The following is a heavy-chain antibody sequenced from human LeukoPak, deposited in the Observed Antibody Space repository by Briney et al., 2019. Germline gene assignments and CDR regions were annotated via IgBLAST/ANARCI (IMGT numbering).Heavy chain of an antibody. CDR2: IYYSGST. D-gene: IGHD2-2*01. V-gene: IGHV4-61*01. Sequence: PSETLSLTCTVSGGSVSSGSYYWSWIRQPPGKGLEWIGYIYYSGSTNYNPSLKSRVTISVDTSKNQFSLKLSSVTAADTAMYYCARELVVVPAAMSIYYFDYWGQGTLVTVSS. CDR3: ARELVVVPAAMSIYYFDY. J-gene: IGHJ4*02. CDR1: GGSVSSGSYY.